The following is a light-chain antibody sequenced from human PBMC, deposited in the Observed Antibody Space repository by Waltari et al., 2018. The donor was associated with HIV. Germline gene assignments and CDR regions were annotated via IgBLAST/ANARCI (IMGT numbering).Light chain of an antibody. J-gene: IGKJ4*01. CDR2: DVS. CDR3: QQYNNWLT. CDR1: QSVNTN. V-gene: IGKV3-15*01. Sequence: IVMTQSPATLSVSPGERATRSCRASQSVNTNLAWYQQKPGQAPRLLIYDVSTRATGIPARFSGSGSGTEFTLTISSLQSEDFAIYYCQQYNNWLTFGGGTKVEIK.